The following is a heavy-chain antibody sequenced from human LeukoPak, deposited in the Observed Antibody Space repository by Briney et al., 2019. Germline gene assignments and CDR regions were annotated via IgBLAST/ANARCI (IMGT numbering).Heavy chain of an antibody. CDR1: GFSFTTHA. CDR3: AKLLESYSDS. Sequence: LPGGSLRLSCSASGFSFTTHAMIWARRASGKGLEWVSAIDYSGAVTFYADSVKGRFTISRDNSKNTIYLQMNGLRAEDTAVYYCAKLLESYSDSWGQGTLVTASS. V-gene: IGHV3-23*01. J-gene: IGHJ4*02. CDR2: IDYSGAVT.